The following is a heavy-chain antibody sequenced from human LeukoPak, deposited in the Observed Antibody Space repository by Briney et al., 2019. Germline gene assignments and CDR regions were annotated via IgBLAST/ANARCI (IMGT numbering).Heavy chain of an antibody. V-gene: IGHV3-23*01. CDR2: ISGSGDRT. D-gene: IGHD3-3*01. J-gene: IGHJ4*02. CDR1: GFTFSTYA. CDR3: AKETYNDFWSGYYADY. Sequence: PGGSLRLSCAASGFTFSTYAMSWVRQAPGKGLEWVSAISGSGDRTYYGDSVKGRFTISRDNSKNTLYLQMNSLRVEDTALYYCAKETYNDFWSGYYADYWGQGTLVTVSS.